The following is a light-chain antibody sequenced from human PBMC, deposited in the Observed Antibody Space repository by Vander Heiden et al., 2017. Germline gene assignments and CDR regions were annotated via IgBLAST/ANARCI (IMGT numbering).Light chain of an antibody. CDR1: SSNIGSNY. Sequence: QSVLTQPPSASETPGQRVTISCSGSSSNIGSNYVYWYQQLPGTAPKLLIHRNIYRPSGVPDRFSGSKSGTPASLAISGLRSEDEADYYCAAWDDSLSGVVFGGGTKLTVL. J-gene: IGLJ2*01. CDR2: RNI. CDR3: AAWDDSLSGVV. V-gene: IGLV1-47*01.